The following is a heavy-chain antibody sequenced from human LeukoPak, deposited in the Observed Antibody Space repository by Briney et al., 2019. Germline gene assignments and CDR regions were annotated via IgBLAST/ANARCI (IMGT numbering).Heavy chain of an antibody. V-gene: IGHV3-48*03. CDR1: GFTFSSYE. Sequence: GGSLRLSCAASGFTFSSYEMNWVRQAPGKGLEWVSYISRSGSTIYYADSVKGRFTISRDNAKNSLYLQMNSLRAEDTAVYYCARDPGYGDYVDYWGQGTLVTVSS. D-gene: IGHD4-17*01. J-gene: IGHJ4*02. CDR3: ARDPGYGDYVDY. CDR2: ISRSGSTI.